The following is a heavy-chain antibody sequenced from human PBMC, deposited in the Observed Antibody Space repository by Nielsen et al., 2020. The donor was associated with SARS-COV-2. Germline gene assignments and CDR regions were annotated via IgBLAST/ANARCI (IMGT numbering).Heavy chain of an antibody. CDR2: ISSSGSTI. J-gene: IGHJ4*02. D-gene: IGHD5-18*01. Sequence: GESLKISCAASGFTFSDYYMSWIRQAPGKGLEWVSYISSSGSTIYYADSVKGRFTISRDNAKNSLYLQMNSLRAEDTAVYYCARSVVDTAMGSFDYWGQGTLVTVSS. CDR1: GFTFSDYY. V-gene: IGHV3-11*01. CDR3: ARSVVDTAMGSFDY.